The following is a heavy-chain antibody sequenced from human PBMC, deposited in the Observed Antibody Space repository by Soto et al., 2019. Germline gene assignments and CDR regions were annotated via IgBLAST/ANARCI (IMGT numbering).Heavy chain of an antibody. V-gene: IGHV3-23*01. J-gene: IGHJ4*02. Sequence: GGSLRLSCAASGFTFSSYAMNWVRQAPGKGLEWVSVISGSSSTTYYADSVQGRFIISRDNSKNTLYLKMNSLRADDTAIYYCAKGLSPSYYDILTGPDYWGQGTLVTVSS. CDR2: ISGSSSTT. CDR1: GFTFSSYA. CDR3: AKGLSPSYYDILTGPDY. D-gene: IGHD3-9*01.